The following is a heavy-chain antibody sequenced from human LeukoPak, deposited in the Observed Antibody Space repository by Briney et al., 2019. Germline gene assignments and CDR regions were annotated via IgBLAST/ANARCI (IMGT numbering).Heavy chain of an antibody. Sequence: PGGSLRLSCTASGFPLSTYGMHWVRQAPGKGLEWVTVMWYDGSNKYYADSVKGRFTISRDNSKNTLYLQMNSLRADDTAVYYCARGGGHCVNGLCYMDYWGQGTLVTVSS. D-gene: IGHD2-8*01. CDR2: MWYDGSNK. J-gene: IGHJ4*02. CDR3: ARGGGHCVNGLCYMDY. CDR1: GFPLSTYG. V-gene: IGHV3-33*01.